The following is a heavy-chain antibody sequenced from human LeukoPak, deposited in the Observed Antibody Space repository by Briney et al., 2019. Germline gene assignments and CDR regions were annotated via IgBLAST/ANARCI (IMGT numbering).Heavy chain of an antibody. CDR3: ARRAYGGTYSDY. D-gene: IGHD1-26*01. Sequence: HGESLKISCQGSGYSFTNYWITWGRQMPGKGLEWMGIIYPGDSDTRYSPSLQAHVTISADKSISTAYLQWSSLKASDTAMYYCARRAYGGTYSDYWGQGALVTVSS. J-gene: IGHJ4*02. CDR1: GYSFTNYW. CDR2: IYPGDSDT. V-gene: IGHV5-51*01.